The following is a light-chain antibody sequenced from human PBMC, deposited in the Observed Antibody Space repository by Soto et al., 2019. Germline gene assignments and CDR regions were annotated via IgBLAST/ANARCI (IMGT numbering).Light chain of an antibody. J-gene: IGKJ2*01. CDR2: DAS. CDR3: QQYNAYPYT. Sequence: DIQMTQSPSTLSASVGDRVTITCRASQSVTNWLAWYQQKPGKAPNLLIYDASRLQSGIPSRFSGSGSGTEFTHTCSSLQPYGFATYHCQQYNAYPYTGGRGTKIEIK. CDR1: QSVTNW. V-gene: IGKV1-5*01.